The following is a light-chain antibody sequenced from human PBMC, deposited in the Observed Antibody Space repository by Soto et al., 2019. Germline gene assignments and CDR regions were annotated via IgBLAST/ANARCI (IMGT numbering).Light chain of an antibody. CDR3: QQYKNWLWT. J-gene: IGKJ1*01. CDR1: QSVSSK. CDR2: DAS. Sequence: EIVMTQSPATLSVSPGDRVTLSCRASQSVSSKLAWYQHNPGQAPRLLIYDASTRATGIPARFSGSGSGTEFTLTISSLQSEDFAVYYCQQYKNWLWTFGQGTKLEIK. V-gene: IGKV3D-15*01.